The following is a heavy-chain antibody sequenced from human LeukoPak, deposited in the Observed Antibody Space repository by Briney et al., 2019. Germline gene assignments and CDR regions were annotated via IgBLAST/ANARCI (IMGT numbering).Heavy chain of an antibody. V-gene: IGHV1-58*02. CDR3: AATSYQLLSPLDP. J-gene: IGHJ5*02. CDR1: GFTFTSSD. D-gene: IGHD2-2*01. Sequence: SVKVSCKASGFTFTSSDMQWVLQARGQRLEWIGWIVVGSGNTNYAQKFQERVTITRDMSTSTAYMELSSLRSEDTAVYYCAATSYQLLSPLDPWGQGTLVTVSS. CDR2: IVVGSGNT.